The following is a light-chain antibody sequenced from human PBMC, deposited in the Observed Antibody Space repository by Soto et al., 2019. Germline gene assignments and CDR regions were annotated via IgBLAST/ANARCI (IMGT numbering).Light chain of an antibody. V-gene: IGKV3-15*01. J-gene: IGKJ2*01. CDR1: QSVSSN. CDR2: GAS. Sequence: EIVMTQSPATLSVSPGERATLPCRASQSVSSNLAWYQQKPGQAPRLLIYGASTRATGIPARFSGSGSGTEFTLTISSLQSEDFAVYYCQQYNNWPPANTFGQGTKLEIK. CDR3: QQYNNWPPANT.